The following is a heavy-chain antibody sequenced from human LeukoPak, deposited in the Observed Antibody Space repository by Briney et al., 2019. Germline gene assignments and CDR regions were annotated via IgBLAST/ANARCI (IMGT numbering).Heavy chain of an antibody. D-gene: IGHD3-10*01. CDR1: GYTFTGFY. V-gene: IGHV1-2*02. Sequence: GASVTVSCKPSGYTFTGFYIHWVRQAPGQGLEWMGWINPNTGATNFAQKFQGRVTMTTDTSVSTAYMDLRRLRFDDTAVYYCAREGDYNGSGRGDSWGQGTPVTVSS. CDR3: AREGDYNGSGRGDS. J-gene: IGHJ4*02. CDR2: INPNTGAT.